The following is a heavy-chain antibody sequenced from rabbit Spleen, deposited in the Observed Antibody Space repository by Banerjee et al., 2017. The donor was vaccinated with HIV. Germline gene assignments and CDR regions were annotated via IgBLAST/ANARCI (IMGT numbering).Heavy chain of an antibody. CDR2: IYTGNSGTT. CDR3: ARLGHADYPYAYGLKL. D-gene: IGHD6-1*01. J-gene: IGHJ4*01. V-gene: IGHV1S40*01. CDR1: GLSFSGSHY. Sequence: QSLEESGGDLVKPGASLTLTCTAPGLSFSGSHYMCWVRQAPGKGLEWIACIYTGNSGTTYYASWAKGRFTISKTSSTTVTLQMTSLTVADTATYFCARLGHADYPYAYGLKLWGPGSLVTVS.